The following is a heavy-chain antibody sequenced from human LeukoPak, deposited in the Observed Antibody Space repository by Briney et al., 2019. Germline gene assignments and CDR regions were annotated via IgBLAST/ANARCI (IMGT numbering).Heavy chain of an antibody. Sequence: GGSLRLXCAASGFTFSSYSMNWVRQAPGKVLEWVSSISSSSSYIYYADSVKGRFTISRDNAKNSLYLQMNSLRAEDTAVYYCARAERYYDSTTFDYWGQGTLVTVSS. V-gene: IGHV3-21*01. CDR3: ARAERYYDSTTFDY. CDR1: GFTFSSYS. D-gene: IGHD3-22*01. J-gene: IGHJ4*02. CDR2: ISSSSSYI.